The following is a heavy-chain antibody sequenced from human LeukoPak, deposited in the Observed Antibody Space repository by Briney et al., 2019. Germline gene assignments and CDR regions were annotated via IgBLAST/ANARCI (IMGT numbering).Heavy chain of an antibody. CDR2: ISGSGGST. CDR3: AKDSTPTGGVW. D-gene: IGHD3-16*01. CDR1: GFTFSSYA. V-gene: IGHV3-23*01. Sequence: PGGSLRLSCAASGFTFSSYAMGWVRQAPGKGLEWVSAISGSGGSTYYADSVKGRFTISRDNSKNTLYLQMNSLRAEDTAVYYRAKDSTPTGGVWWGQGTLVTVSS. J-gene: IGHJ4*02.